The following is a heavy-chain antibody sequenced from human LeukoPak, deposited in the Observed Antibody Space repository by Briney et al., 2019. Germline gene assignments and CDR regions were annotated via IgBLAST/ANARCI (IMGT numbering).Heavy chain of an antibody. V-gene: IGHV1-2*04. Sequence: GASVKVSCKASGYILSSYGIAWVRQAPGQGLEWMGRINVYSGSTNYAQKFQGWVTMTRDTSISTAYMELSRLRSDDTAVYYCARVNYYDSYFDYWGQGTLVTASS. J-gene: IGHJ4*02. CDR3: ARVNYYDSYFDY. CDR1: GYILSSYG. CDR2: INVYSGST. D-gene: IGHD3-22*01.